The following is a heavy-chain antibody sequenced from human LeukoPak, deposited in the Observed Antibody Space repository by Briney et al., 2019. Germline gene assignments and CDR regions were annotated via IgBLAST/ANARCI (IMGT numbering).Heavy chain of an antibody. CDR2: INPNSGGT. Sequence: ASVKVSCKASGYTFTDYYMHWVRQAPGQGLEWMGWINPNSGGTNYAQKFQGRVTMTRDTSISTAYMELSRLRSDDTAVYYCARDDADCSGGSCYSGPWGQGTLVTVSS. CDR3: ARDDADCSGGSCYSGP. J-gene: IGHJ5*02. V-gene: IGHV1-2*02. CDR1: GYTFTDYY. D-gene: IGHD2-15*01.